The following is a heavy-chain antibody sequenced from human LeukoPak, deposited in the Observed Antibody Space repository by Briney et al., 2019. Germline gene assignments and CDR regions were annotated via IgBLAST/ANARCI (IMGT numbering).Heavy chain of an antibody. J-gene: IGHJ4*02. Sequence: GGSLRLSCAASGFTFSSYSMRWVRQAPGRGRGWVAIISYDGSNEYYADSVKGQFTISRDNSNNTLYLQMNSLRAEDTAVYYCARDGNYYGSGSYLDYWGQGTLVTVSS. CDR3: ARDGNYYGSGSYLDY. V-gene: IGHV3-30*04. CDR2: ISYDGSNE. CDR1: GFTFSSYS. D-gene: IGHD3-10*01.